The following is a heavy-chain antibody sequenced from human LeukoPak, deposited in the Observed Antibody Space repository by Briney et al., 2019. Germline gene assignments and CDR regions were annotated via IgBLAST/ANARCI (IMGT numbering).Heavy chain of an antibody. J-gene: IGHJ3*02. CDR2: IYSGGST. CDR3: AREAVTGLDAFDI. CDR1: GFTFSSNY. D-gene: IGHD1-1*01. Sequence: GGSLRLSCAASGFTFSSNYMTWVRQAPGKGLEWGSVIYSGGSTYYSDCVKGRFTISRDNSKNTLYLQMNSLRAEDTAVYYCAREAVTGLDAFDIWGQGTMVTVSS. V-gene: IGHV3-66*01.